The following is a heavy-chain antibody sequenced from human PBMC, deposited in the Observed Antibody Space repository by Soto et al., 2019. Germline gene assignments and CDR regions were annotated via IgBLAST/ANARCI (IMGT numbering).Heavy chain of an antibody. V-gene: IGHV4-34*01. D-gene: IGHD3-10*01. CDR3: ARLPDSGSYFEY. J-gene: IGHJ4*02. CDR2: INQRGRT. Sequence: ETLSLTCAVYGGSFSGYYWSWIRQPPGKGLEWIGEINQRGRTNKNPSLKSRVTIAVDRSKNQFSLKLSSVTAADTAVYYCARLPDSGSYFEYWNQGTLVTVSS. CDR1: GGSFSGYY.